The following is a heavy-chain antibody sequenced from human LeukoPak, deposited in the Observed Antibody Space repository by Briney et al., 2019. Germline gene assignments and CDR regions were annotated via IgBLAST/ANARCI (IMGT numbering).Heavy chain of an antibody. CDR3: ARDIKLGYFDY. V-gene: IGHV1-69*01. Sequence: SVKVSCKASGGTFSSYAISWVRQAPGQGLEWMEEIIPIFGTANYAQKFQGRVTITADESTSTAYMELSSLRSEDTAVYYCARDIKLGYFDYWGQGTLVTVSS. D-gene: IGHD7-27*01. J-gene: IGHJ4*02. CDR1: GGTFSSYA. CDR2: IIPIFGTA.